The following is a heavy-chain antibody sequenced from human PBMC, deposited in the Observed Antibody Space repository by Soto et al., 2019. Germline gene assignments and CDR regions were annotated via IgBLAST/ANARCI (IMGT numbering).Heavy chain of an antibody. CDR3: AKSRYSDSSGDFYDY. V-gene: IGHV3-11*01. J-gene: IGHJ4*02. D-gene: IGHD3-22*01. CDR1: GFTFNDFY. Sequence: GGSLRLSCAASGFTFNDFYMTWIRQAPGKGLEWLSYISTSGSTIFYTDSVKGRFTISRDNAKNTLYLQMNSLRAEDTAVYYCAKSRYSDSSGDFYDYWGQGTLVTVSS. CDR2: ISTSGSTI.